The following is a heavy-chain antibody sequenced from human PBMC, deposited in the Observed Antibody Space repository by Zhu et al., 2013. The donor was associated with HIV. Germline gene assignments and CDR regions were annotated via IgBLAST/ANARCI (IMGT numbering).Heavy chain of an antibody. V-gene: IGHV1-69*01. D-gene: IGHD3-16*01. CDR3: ARRKYVDHAGFFDF. CDR1: GYTFTGYY. Sequence: QVQLVQSGPEVHKPGSSVKVSCKASGYTFTGYYIHWLRQAPGQGLEWVGEIIPIFGTPNYAQKFQGKVTITADGSTSTAYMELSSLRSEDTAVYYCARRKYVDHAGFFDFWGQGTLVAVSS. CDR2: IIPIFGTP. J-gene: IGHJ4*02.